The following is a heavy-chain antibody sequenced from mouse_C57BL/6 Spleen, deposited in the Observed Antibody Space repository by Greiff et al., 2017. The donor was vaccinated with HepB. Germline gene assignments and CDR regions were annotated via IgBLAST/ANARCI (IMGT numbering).Heavy chain of an antibody. CDR1: GYSITSGYD. D-gene: IGHD4-1*01. CDR2: ISYSGST. V-gene: IGHV3-1*01. Sequence: EVKLVESGPGMVKPSQSLSLTCTVTGYSITSGYDWHWMRHFPGNKLEWMGYISYSGSTNYNPSLKSRISITHDTSKNHFFLKLNSVTTEDTATYYCARGTNWDDYAMDYWGQGTSVTVSS. CDR3: ARGTNWDDYAMDY. J-gene: IGHJ4*01.